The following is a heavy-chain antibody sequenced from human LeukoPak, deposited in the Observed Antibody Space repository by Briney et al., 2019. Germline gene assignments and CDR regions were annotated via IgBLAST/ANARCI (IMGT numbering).Heavy chain of an antibody. J-gene: IGHJ3*02. CDR2: ISGSGGST. Sequence: GGSLRLSCAASGFTFSSYAMSWVRQAPGKGLEWVSAISGSGGSTYYADSVKGRFTISRDNSKNTLYLQMNSLRAEDTAVYYCAKYCVTMTVVVIGAFDIWGQGTMVTVSS. D-gene: IGHD3-22*01. CDR3: AKYCVTMTVVVIGAFDI. CDR1: GFTFSSYA. V-gene: IGHV3-23*01.